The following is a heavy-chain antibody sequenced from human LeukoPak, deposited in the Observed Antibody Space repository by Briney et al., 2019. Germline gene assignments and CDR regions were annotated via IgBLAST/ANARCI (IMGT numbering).Heavy chain of an antibody. V-gene: IGHV4-59*01. CDR1: GGSISSYY. J-gene: IGHJ4*02. CDR3: ARGPTVTPRY. D-gene: IGHD4-17*01. Sequence: SETLSLTCTVSGGSISSYYWSWIRQPPGKGLEWIGYIYYSGSTNYNPSLKGRVTISVDTSKNQFSLKLSSVTAADTAVYYCARGPTVTPRYWGQGTLVTVSS. CDR2: IYYSGST.